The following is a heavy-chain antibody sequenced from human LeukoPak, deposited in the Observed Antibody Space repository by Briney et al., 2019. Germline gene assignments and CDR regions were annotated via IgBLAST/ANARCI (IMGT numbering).Heavy chain of an antibody. CDR3: ARHRDAVAPTKDSFDI. D-gene: IGHD1-26*01. CDR2: IYPGDSDT. J-gene: IGHJ3*02. V-gene: IGHV5-51*01. Sequence: GESLNISCQGSGYSFPTYLIGWVRQMPGKGLDGMGMIYPGDSDTRYSPSFQGQVTISADKSISTAYLQWSSLRASDTAMYYCARHRDAVAPTKDSFDIWGQGTMVTVSS. CDR1: GYSFPTYL.